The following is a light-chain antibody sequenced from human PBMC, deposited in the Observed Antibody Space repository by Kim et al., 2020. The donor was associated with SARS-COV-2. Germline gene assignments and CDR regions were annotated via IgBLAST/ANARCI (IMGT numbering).Light chain of an antibody. CDR2: SNN. J-gene: IGLJ2*01. CDR3: AAWDDTLNGSV. CDR1: SSNIGSNT. V-gene: IGLV1-44*01. Sequence: ELTQPPSASGTPGQRVTISCSGSSSNIGSNTVNWYQQLPGTAPKLLIYSNNQRHSGVPDRFSGSKSGTSASLAISGLQSEDEADYYCAAWDDTLNGSVFGGGTQRTVL.